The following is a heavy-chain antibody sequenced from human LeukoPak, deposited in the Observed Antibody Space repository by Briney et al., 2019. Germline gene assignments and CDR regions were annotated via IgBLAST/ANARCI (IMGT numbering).Heavy chain of an antibody. Sequence: VASVKVSCKASGGTFSSYAISWVRQAPGQGLEWMGGIIPIFGTANYAQKFQGRVTITADESTSTAYMELSSLRSEDTAVYYCARKAGGFLEWLFDIWGQGTMVTVSS. J-gene: IGHJ3*02. V-gene: IGHV1-69*13. CDR1: GGTFSSYA. CDR3: ARKAGGFLEWLFDI. D-gene: IGHD3-3*01. CDR2: IIPIFGTA.